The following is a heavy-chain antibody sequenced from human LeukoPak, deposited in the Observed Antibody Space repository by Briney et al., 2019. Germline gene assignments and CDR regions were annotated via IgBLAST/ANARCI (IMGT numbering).Heavy chain of an antibody. V-gene: IGHV4-59*08. Sequence: KPSETLSLTCTVSGGSISSYYWSWIRQPPGKGLEWIGYIYYSGSTNYNPSLKSRVTISVDTSKNQFSLKLSSVTAADTAVYYCARGDYYDSSGWRPHDAFDIWGQGTMVTASS. J-gene: IGHJ3*02. CDR1: GGSISSYY. CDR2: IYYSGST. CDR3: ARGDYYDSSGWRPHDAFDI. D-gene: IGHD3-22*01.